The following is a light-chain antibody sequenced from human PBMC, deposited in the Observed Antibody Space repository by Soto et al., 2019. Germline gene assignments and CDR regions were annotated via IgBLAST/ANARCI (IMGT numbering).Light chain of an antibody. CDR2: GAS. CDR3: QQYDRSPLT. CDR1: QSVGSTY. Sequence: EIVLAQSPVTLCLSPGERATLSCRASQSVGSTYLAWYQQKPGQAPRLLIYGASRRATGIPDRFSGSGSGTDFTLTISRLEPEDFALYYCQQYDRSPLTFGGGTKVDIK. V-gene: IGKV3-20*01. J-gene: IGKJ4*01.